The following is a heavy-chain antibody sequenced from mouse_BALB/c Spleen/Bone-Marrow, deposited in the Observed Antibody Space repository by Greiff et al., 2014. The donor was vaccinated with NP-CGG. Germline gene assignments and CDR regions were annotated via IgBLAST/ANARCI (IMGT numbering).Heavy chain of an antibody. J-gene: IGHJ4*01. V-gene: IGHV5-4*02. Sequence: DVHLVESGGGLVKPGGSLKLSCAASGFTFSDYYMYWVRQTPEKRLEWVATISDGGGYTYYPDSVWGRFTTSRDNAKNNLYLQMSSLKSEDTAMYYCARSGERYGAMDYWGQGTSVTVFS. CDR2: ISDGGGYT. D-gene: IGHD2-10*02. CDR1: GFTFSDYY. CDR3: ARSGERYGAMDY.